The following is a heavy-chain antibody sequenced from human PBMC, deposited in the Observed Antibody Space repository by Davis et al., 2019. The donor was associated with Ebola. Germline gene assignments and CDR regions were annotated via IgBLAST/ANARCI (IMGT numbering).Heavy chain of an antibody. CDR1: GYSFTSYW. V-gene: IGHV5-51*01. Sequence: GGSLRLSCKGSGYSFTSYWIGWVRQMPGKGLEWMGIIYTGDSDTRYRPSFQGQVTISADKSISTAYLQWSSLKASDTAMYYCARRGGSGRSDWFDPWGQGTLVTVSS. CDR3: ARRGGSGRSDWFDP. CDR2: IYTGDSDT. D-gene: IGHD3-10*01. J-gene: IGHJ5*02.